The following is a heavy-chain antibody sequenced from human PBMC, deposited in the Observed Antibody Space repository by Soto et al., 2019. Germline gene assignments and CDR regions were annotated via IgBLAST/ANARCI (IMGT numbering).Heavy chain of an antibody. D-gene: IGHD6-19*01. V-gene: IGHV4-59*08. J-gene: IGHJ4*02. Sequence: SETLSLTCTVSGGSISSYYWSWIRQPPGKGLEWIGYIYYSGSTNYNPSLKSRVTISVDTSKNQFSLKLSSVTAADTAVYYCARQQWLAQNFDYWGQGTLVTVSS. CDR2: IYYSGST. CDR3: ARQQWLAQNFDY. CDR1: GGSISSYY.